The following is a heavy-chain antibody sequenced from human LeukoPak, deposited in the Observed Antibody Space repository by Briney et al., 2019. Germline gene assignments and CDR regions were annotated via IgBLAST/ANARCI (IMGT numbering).Heavy chain of an antibody. CDR2: IIPIFGTT. CDR1: GGTFSSHA. J-gene: IGHJ4*02. D-gene: IGHD5-12*01. Sequence: SVKVSCKASGGTFSSHAISWVRQAPGQGLEWVGGIIPIFGTTNYAQKFQGRVTITTDESTSTGYIELRSLRSDDTAVYYCARGDSGYDYGFDNWGQGTLVTVSS. V-gene: IGHV1-69*05. CDR3: ARGDSGYDYGFDN.